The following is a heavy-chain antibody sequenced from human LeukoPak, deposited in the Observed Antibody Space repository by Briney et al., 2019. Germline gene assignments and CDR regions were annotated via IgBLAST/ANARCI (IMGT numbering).Heavy chain of an antibody. Sequence: SETLSLTCTVSGGSISSSSYYWGWIRQPPGKGLEWIGSIYYSGSTYYNPSLKSRVTISVDTSKNQFSLKLSSVTAADTAVYYCARGRLQYQLLISPSREFYYYRDVWGKGTTATVSS. V-gene: IGHV4-39*07. CDR2: IYYSGST. CDR1: GGSISSSSYY. D-gene: IGHD2-2*01. J-gene: IGHJ6*03. CDR3: ARGRLQYQLLISPSREFYYYRDV.